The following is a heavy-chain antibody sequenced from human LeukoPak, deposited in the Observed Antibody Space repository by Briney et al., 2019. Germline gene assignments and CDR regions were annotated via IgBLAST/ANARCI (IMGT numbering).Heavy chain of an antibody. V-gene: IGHV3-23*01. CDR2: ISGSGGST. CDR3: ARPAFPGIAVLFDY. CDR1: GFTFSSYG. Sequence: GGSLRLSCAASGFTFSSYGMSWVRQAPGKGLEWVSAISGSGGSTYYADSAKGRFTISRDNSKNTLYLQMNSLRAEDTAVYYCARPAFPGIAVLFDYWGQGTLVTVSS. J-gene: IGHJ4*02. D-gene: IGHD6-19*01.